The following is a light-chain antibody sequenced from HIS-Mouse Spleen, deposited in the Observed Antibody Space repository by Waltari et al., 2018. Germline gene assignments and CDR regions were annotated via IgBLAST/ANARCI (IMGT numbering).Light chain of an antibody. CDR1: SSDVGGYNY. J-gene: IGLJ2*01. CDR3: SSYAGSNNFVV. V-gene: IGLV2-8*01. Sequence: QSALTQPPSASGSPGQSVTISCTGTSSDVGGYNYVSWYQQHPGKAPKLMIYEVSKRPSGVPVGSSGSKSGNPASLTVSGLQAEDEADYYCSSYAGSNNFVVFGGGTKLTVL. CDR2: EVS.